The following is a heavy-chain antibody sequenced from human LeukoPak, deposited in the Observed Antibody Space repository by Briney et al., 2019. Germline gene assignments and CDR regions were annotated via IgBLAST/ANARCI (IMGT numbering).Heavy chain of an antibody. CDR2: IWYDGSNK. V-gene: IGHV3-30*02. CDR1: GFTFSSDG. D-gene: IGHD2-2*01. CDR3: AKDLSDIVVVPAALFSDYFDY. J-gene: IGHJ4*02. Sequence: GGSLRLSCEASGFTFSSDGMHWVRQDPGKGLEWGAVIWYDGSNKYYADSVKGRFTISRDNSKNTLCLQMNSLRAEDTAVYYCAKDLSDIVVVPAALFSDYFDYWGQGTLVTVSS.